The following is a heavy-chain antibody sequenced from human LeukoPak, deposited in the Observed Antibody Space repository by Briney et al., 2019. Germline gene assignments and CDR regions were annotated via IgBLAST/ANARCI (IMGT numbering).Heavy chain of an antibody. CDR3: ARDSRLTGTNY. CDR1: GFTFSSYW. CDR2: IKQDGSEK. D-gene: IGHD1-7*01. Sequence: GGSLRLSCAASGFTFSSYWISWVRQAPGKGLEWVANIKQDGSEKYYVDSVKGRFTISRDNAKNSLYLQMNSLRAEDTAVYYCARDSRLTGTNYWGQGTLVTVSS. V-gene: IGHV3-7*01. J-gene: IGHJ4*02.